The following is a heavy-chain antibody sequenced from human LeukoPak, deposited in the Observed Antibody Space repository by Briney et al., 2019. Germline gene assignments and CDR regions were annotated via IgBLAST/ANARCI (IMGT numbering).Heavy chain of an antibody. CDR2: IIPIFGTA. D-gene: IGHD6-13*01. J-gene: IGHJ6*02. CDR3: ATPGYSTPLRNYYYYYGMDV. CDR1: GGTFSSYA. V-gene: IGHV1-69*01. Sequence: SVKVSCKASGGTFSSYAISWVRQAPGQGLEWMGGIIPIFGTANYAQKFQGRVTITADESTSTAYMELSSLRSEDTAVYYCATPGYSTPLRNYYYYYGMDVWGQGTTVTVPS.